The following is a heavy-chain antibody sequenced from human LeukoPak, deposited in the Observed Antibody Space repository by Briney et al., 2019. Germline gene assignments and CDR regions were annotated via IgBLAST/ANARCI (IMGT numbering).Heavy chain of an antibody. V-gene: IGHV3-21*01. CDR1: GFNFSNHN. D-gene: IGHD3-10*01. J-gene: IGHJ4*02. Sequence: PGGSLRLSCAASGFNFSNHNMNWVRQAPGKGLEWVSSISSRSSYIYYADSLKGRFTISRDNAKNSVHLQMNSLRAEDTAVYYCVSYFGFDYWGQGTLVTVSS. CDR2: ISSRSSYI. CDR3: VSYFGFDY.